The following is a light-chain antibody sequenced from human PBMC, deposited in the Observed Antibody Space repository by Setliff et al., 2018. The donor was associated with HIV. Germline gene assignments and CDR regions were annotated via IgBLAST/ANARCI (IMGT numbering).Light chain of an antibody. CDR3: CSYAGSAYV. CDR2: DVT. CDR1: SSDVGGYNY. V-gene: IGLV2-11*01. Sequence: QSVLTQPRSVSGSPGQSVTISCTGTSSDVGGYNYVSWYQQHPGKAPKLMISDVTKRPSGVPDRFSGSKSGNTASLTISGLQAADEADYYCCSYAGSAYVFGTGTKVTVL. J-gene: IGLJ1*01.